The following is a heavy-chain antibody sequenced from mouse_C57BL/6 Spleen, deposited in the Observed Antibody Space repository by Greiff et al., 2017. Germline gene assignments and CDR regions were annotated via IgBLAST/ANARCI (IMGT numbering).Heavy chain of an antibody. J-gene: IGHJ2*01. CDR3: ARSGITTEYYFDY. Sequence: EVQLQQSGPELVKPGASVKMSCKASGYTFTDYNMHWVKQSHGKSLEWIGYINPNNGGTSYNKKFKGKATLTVNKSSSTAYMELRSLTSEDSSVYYCARSGITTEYYFDYWGQGTTLTVSS. D-gene: IGHD1-1*01. CDR1: GYTFTDYN. V-gene: IGHV1-22*01. CDR2: INPNNGGT.